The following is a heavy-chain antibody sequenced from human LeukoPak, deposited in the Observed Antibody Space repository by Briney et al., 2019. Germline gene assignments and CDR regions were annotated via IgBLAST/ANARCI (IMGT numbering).Heavy chain of an antibody. CDR3: ARVHLDYDFWSGLGGDSFDI. J-gene: IGHJ3*02. CDR1: GGSISRGSYY. V-gene: IGHV4-61*02. D-gene: IGHD3-3*01. Sequence: SQTLSLTCIVSGGSISRGSYYWNWIRQPAGKGLEWMGRIYNSGSTNYNPSLKSRVTISTDMSKNQLSLQLSSVTAPDTAVYYCARVHLDYDFWSGLGGDSFDIWGQGTMVTVSS. CDR2: IYNSGST.